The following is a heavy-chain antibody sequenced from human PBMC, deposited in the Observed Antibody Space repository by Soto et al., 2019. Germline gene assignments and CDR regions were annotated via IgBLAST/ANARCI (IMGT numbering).Heavy chain of an antibody. Sequence: SETLSLTCAVSGYSISSGYYWGWIRQPPGKGLEWIGSIYHSGSTYYNPSLKSRVTISVDTSKNQFSLKLSSVTAADTAVYYCASLNARYDSSGPLVGWGQGTLVTVSS. D-gene: IGHD3-22*01. CDR1: GYSISSGYY. V-gene: IGHV4-38-2*01. CDR3: ASLNARYDSSGPLVG. J-gene: IGHJ4*02. CDR2: IYHSGST.